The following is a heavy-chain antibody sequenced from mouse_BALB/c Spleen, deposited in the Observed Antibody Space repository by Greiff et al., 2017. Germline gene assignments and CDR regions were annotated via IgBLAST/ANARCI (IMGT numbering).Heavy chain of an antibody. J-gene: IGHJ4*01. D-gene: IGHD2-14*01. Sequence: EVQLQESGGGLVQPGGSLKLSCAASGFTFSSYTMSWVRQTPEKRLEWVAYISNGGGSTYYPDTVKGRFTISRDNAKNTLYLQMSSLKSEDTAMYYCARHERYDEKDDAMDYWGQGTSVTVSS. CDR1: GFTFSSYT. CDR3: ARHERYDEKDDAMDY. CDR2: ISNGGGST. V-gene: IGHV5-12-2*01.